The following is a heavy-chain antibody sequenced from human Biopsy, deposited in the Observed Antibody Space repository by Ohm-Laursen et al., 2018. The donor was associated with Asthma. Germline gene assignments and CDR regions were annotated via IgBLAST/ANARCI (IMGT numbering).Heavy chain of an antibody. CDR2: IYSGDNT. CDR3: ARISRLGYNSLDYGMDV. D-gene: IGHD5-24*01. CDR1: GFTFSSYA. J-gene: IGHJ6*02. V-gene: IGHV3-53*01. Sequence: SLRLSCAASGFTFSSYAMSWVRQAPGKGLEWVSLIYSGDNTYYADPVKGRFTISRDHSKLYLQMNNLRAEDTAVYHCARISRLGYNSLDYGMDVWGQGTTVTVSS.